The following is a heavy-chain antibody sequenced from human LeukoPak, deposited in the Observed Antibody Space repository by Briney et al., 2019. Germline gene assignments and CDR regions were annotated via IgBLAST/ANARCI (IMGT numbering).Heavy chain of an antibody. Sequence: PSETLSLTCTVSGGSISSYYWSWIRQPAGKGLEWIGRIYTSGSTNYNPSLKSRVTMSVDTSKNQFSRKLSSVTAADTAVYYCARANRIVGATVFDYWGQGTLVTVSS. CDR3: ARANRIVGATVFDY. D-gene: IGHD1-26*01. V-gene: IGHV4-4*07. CDR1: GGSISSYY. CDR2: IYTSGST. J-gene: IGHJ4*02.